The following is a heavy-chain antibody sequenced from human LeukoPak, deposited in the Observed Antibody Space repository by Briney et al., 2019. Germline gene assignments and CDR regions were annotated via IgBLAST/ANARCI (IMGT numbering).Heavy chain of an antibody. J-gene: IGHJ3*02. Sequence: SETLSLTCNVSGGSISSNNYYWGWIRQSPGKGLEWIGSVFYSGSTYYNPSLKSRVTISVDMSKNQFSLKVNPVTAADTAVFYCASFSESDAFDIWGQGTMVTVSS. CDR3: ASFSESDAFDI. D-gene: IGHD2/OR15-2a*01. CDR2: VFYSGST. V-gene: IGHV4-39*07. CDR1: GGSISSNNYY.